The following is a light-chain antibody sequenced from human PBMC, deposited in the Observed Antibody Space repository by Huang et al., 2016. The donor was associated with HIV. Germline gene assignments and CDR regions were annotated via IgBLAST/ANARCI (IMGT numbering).Light chain of an antibody. CDR2: LGS. CDR3: MQALQTPIT. Sequence: DIVMTQSPLSLPVTPGEPASISCRSSQSLLHSNGYNYLDWYLQKPGQSPQLLIYLGSTRASGVPDRLSGSGSGTDFTLKISRVEAEDVGVYYCMQALQTPITFGGGTKVEIK. CDR1: QSLLHSNGYNY. V-gene: IGKV2-28*01. J-gene: IGKJ4*01.